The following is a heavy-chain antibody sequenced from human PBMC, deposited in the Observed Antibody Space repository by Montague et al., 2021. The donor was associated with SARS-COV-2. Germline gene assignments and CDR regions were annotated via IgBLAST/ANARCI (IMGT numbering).Heavy chain of an antibody. D-gene: IGHD3-9*01. CDR2: IYYSGST. CDR1: GGSISSSSYD. V-gene: IGHV4-39*01. CDR3: ARSPTYYHILTGYFNGPNWFDP. Sequence: ETLSLTCAVSGGSISSSSYDWGWIRQPPGKGLEWIGSIYYSGSTYYNPCVKSRVTISVDTSKNQFSLKLSSVTAADTAVYYCARSPTYYHILTGYFNGPNWFDPWGQGTLVTVSS. J-gene: IGHJ5*02.